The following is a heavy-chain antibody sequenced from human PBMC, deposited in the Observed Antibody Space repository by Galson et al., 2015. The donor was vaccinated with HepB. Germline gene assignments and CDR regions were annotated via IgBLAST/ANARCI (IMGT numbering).Heavy chain of an antibody. CDR2: INTNTGNP. Sequence: SVKVSCKASGYTFTSYAMNWVRQAPGQGLEWMGWINTNTGNPTYAQGFTGRFVFSLDTSVSTAYLQISSLKAEDTAVYYCARDSVYGAAAAPSEGLNWFDPWGQGTLVTVSS. D-gene: IGHD6-13*01. J-gene: IGHJ5*02. CDR3: ARDSVYGAAAAPSEGLNWFDP. CDR1: GYTFTSYA. V-gene: IGHV7-4-1*02.